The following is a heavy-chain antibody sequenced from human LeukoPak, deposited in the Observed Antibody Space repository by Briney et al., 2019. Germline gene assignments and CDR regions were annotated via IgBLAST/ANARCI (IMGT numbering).Heavy chain of an antibody. CDR3: ARLAAAGTDY. CDR2: INPNSGDT. V-gene: IGHV1-2*02. D-gene: IGHD6-13*01. CDR1: GYTFTGYY. Sequence: ASVKVSCKASGYTFTGYYIHWVRQAPGQGLEWMGWINPNSGDTHYAQKFQGRVTMTRDTSISTAYMELSRLRSDDTAVYYCARLAAAGTDYWGQGTLVTVSS. J-gene: IGHJ4*02.